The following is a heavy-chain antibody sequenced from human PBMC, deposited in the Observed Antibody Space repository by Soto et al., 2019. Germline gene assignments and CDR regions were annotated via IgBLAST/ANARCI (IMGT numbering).Heavy chain of an antibody. D-gene: IGHD6-13*01. CDR3: ATRIAAAGTGH. CDR1: GASVNNGGHY. J-gene: IGHJ4*02. V-gene: IGHV4-61*08. CDR2: IYHSGNT. Sequence: PSETLSLTCTVSGASVNNGGHYWSWIRQPPGKGLEWLGYIYHSGNTYYNPSFQSRVTMSVDASKNQFSLKLSSVTAADTAVYYCATRIAAAGTGHWGQGTLVTVSS.